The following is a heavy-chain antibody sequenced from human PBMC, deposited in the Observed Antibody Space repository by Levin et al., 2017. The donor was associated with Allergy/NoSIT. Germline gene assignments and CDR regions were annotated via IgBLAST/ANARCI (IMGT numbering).Heavy chain of an antibody. CDR2: ISSSSSTI. V-gene: IGHV3-48*02. J-gene: IGHJ6*02. D-gene: IGHD2-2*01. CDR1: GFTFSSYS. Sequence: GGSLRLSCAASGFTFSSYSMNWVRQAPGKGLEWVSYISSSSSTIYYADSVKGRFTISRDNAKNSLYLQMNSLRDEDTAVYYCARKGGCSSTSCYWNYYYYGMDVWGQGTTVTVSS. CDR3: ARKGGCSSTSCYWNYYYYGMDV.